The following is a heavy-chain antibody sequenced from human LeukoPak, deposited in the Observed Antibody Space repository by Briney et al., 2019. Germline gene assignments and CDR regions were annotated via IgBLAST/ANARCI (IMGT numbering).Heavy chain of an antibody. Sequence: PSETLSLTCAVYGGSFSGYYWSWIRQSPGKGLEWIGEINHSGSTNYNPSLKSRVTISVDTSKNQFSLKLNSVTAADTAVYYCARDLIMITFGGVIATSFDPWGQGTLVTVSS. J-gene: IGHJ5*02. V-gene: IGHV4-34*01. CDR2: INHSGST. CDR3: ARDLIMITFGGVIATSFDP. CDR1: GGSFSGYY. D-gene: IGHD3-16*02.